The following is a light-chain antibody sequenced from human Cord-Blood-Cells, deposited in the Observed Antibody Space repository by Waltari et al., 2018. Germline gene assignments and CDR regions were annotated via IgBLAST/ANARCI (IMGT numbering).Light chain of an antibody. CDR3: CSYAGSSTWV. CDR1: SSDVGSYNL. CDR2: EGS. J-gene: IGLJ3*02. V-gene: IGLV2-23*01. Sequence: QSALTQPASVSGSPGQSITISCTGTSSDVGSYNLVSWYQQHPGKAPKLMIYEGSKRPSGVSNRFSGSKSGHTASLTISGLQAGDEADYYCCSYAGSSTWVFGGGTKLTVL.